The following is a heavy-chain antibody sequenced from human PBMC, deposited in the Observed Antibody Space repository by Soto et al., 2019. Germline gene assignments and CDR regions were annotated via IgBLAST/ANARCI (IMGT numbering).Heavy chain of an antibody. CDR1: GFTFTNYA. CDR2: ISASGGLK. CDR3: AREVGAPSGWLDP. J-gene: IGHJ5*02. D-gene: IGHD1-26*01. Sequence: PGGSLRLSCVASGFTFTNYAMTWVRQTPGKGLEWVSGISASGGLKYYADSVRGRFTVSRDNSKNILYLQMDNLRDEDTALYYCAREVGAPSGWLDPWGQGTQVTVSS. V-gene: IGHV3-23*01.